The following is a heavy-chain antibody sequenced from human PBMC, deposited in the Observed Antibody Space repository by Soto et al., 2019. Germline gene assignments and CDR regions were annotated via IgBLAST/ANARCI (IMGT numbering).Heavy chain of an antibody. D-gene: IGHD3-22*01. Sequence: GGSLRLSCAASGFTFSSYAMHWVRQAPGKGLEWVAVISYDGSNKYYADSVKGRFTISRDNSKNTLYLQMNSLRAEDTAVYYCARDNYDSSGYYAPTYYYYGMDVWGQGTKVTVSS. CDR2: ISYDGSNK. V-gene: IGHV3-30-3*01. CDR1: GFTFSSYA. J-gene: IGHJ6*02. CDR3: ARDNYDSSGYYAPTYYYYGMDV.